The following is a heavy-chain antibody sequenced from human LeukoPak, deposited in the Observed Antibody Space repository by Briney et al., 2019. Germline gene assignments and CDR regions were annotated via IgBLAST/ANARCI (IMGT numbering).Heavy chain of an antibody. CDR1: GGSISSGSYY. Sequence: SQTLSLTCTVSGGSISSGSYYWSWIRQPAGKGLEWIGRIYTSGSTNYNPSLRSRVTISVDTSKNQFSLKLSSVTAADTAVYYCARVPPLYCSGGSCYSEYWGRGTLVTVSS. D-gene: IGHD2-15*01. CDR3: ARVPPLYCSGGSCYSEY. J-gene: IGHJ4*02. V-gene: IGHV4-61*02. CDR2: IYTSGST.